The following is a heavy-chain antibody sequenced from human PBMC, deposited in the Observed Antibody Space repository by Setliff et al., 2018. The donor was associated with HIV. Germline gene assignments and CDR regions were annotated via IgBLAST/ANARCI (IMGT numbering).Heavy chain of an antibody. CDR2: MNPDSGNT. CDR1: GYTFNSYS. V-gene: IGHV1-8*02. Sequence: ASVKVSCKASGYTFNSYSMSWVRQAPGQGLEWMGWMNPDSGNTGYAQKFQGRVTMTRKTSTSTAFMELISLRSEDTAVYYCARAPRGVGSSSYFDYWGQGALVTVSS. CDR3: ARAPRGVGSSSYFDY. J-gene: IGHJ4*02. D-gene: IGHD2-2*01.